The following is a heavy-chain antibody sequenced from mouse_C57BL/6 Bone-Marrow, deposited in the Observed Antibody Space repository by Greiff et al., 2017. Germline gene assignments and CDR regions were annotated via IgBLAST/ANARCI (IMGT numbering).Heavy chain of an antibody. V-gene: IGHV1-19*01. CDR3: ARLRRGFDY. CDR2: INPYNGGT. D-gene: IGHD2-12*01. Sequence: EVQLQQSGPVLVKPGASVKMSCKASGYTFTDYYMNWVKQSHGKSLEWIGVINPYNGGTSYNQKFKGKATLTVDKSSSTAYMELNSRTSEDSAVDYCARLRRGFDYWGQGTTLTVSS. CDR1: GYTFTDYY. J-gene: IGHJ2*01.